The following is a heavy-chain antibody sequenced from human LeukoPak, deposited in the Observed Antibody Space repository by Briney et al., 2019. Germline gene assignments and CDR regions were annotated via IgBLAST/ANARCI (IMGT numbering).Heavy chain of an antibody. CDR3: ARDNAGIVVVTATAFDI. J-gene: IGHJ3*02. Sequence: SETLSLTCTVSGGSISSSSYYWGWIRQPPGKGLEWIGSIYYSGSTYYNPSLKSRVTISVDTSKNQFSLKLSSVTAADTAVYYCARDNAGIVVVTATAFDIWGQGTMVTVSS. CDR1: GGSISSSSYY. CDR2: IYYSGST. D-gene: IGHD2-21*02. V-gene: IGHV4-39*07.